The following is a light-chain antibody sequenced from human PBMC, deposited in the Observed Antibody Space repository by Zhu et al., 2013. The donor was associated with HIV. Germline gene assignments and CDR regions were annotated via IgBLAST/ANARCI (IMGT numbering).Light chain of an antibody. Sequence: DIQMTQSPSSLSASVGDRVTITCQASQDISDYLNWYQQKPGKAPKLLIYAASSLQSGVPSRFSARGFGTEFTLTISSLQSDDFATYYCQQYNTYPYTFGQGTKLQIK. CDR2: AAS. CDR3: QQYNTYPYT. CDR1: QDISDY. V-gene: IGKV1-16*01. J-gene: IGKJ2*01.